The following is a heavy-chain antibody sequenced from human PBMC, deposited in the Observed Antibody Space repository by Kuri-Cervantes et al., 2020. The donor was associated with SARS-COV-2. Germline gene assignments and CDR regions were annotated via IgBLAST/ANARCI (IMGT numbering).Heavy chain of an antibody. V-gene: IGHV3-74*01. CDR3: ARDQTVSDYYDSSGYYPWNWFDP. CDR1: GFTFGSYW. Sequence: GGSLRLSCAASGFTFGSYWMHWVRQAPGKGLVWVSRINSDGSSTSYADSVKGRFTISRDNAKNALYLQMNSLRAEDTAVYYCARDQTVSDYYDSSGYYPWNWFDPWGQGTLVTVSS. D-gene: IGHD3-22*01. CDR2: INSDGSST. J-gene: IGHJ5*02.